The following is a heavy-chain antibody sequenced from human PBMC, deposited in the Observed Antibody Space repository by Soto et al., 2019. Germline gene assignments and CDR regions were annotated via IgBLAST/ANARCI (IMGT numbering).Heavy chain of an antibody. CDR2: ISSSGSTI. CDR3: ARDRPLGIDSSGDPSGGTFDY. D-gene: IGHD3-22*01. J-gene: IGHJ4*02. CDR1: GFTFSDYY. Sequence: PGGSLRLSCAASGFTFSDYYMSWIRQAPGKGLEWVSYISSSGSTIYYADSVKGRFTISRDNAKNSLYLQMNSLRAEDAAVYYCARDRPLGIDSSGDPSGGTFDYWGQGTLVTVSS. V-gene: IGHV3-11*01.